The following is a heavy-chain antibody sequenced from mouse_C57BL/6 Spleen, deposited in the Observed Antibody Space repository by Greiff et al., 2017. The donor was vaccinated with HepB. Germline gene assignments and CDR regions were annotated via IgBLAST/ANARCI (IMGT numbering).Heavy chain of an antibody. CDR3: ARLSMVTTPAWFAY. V-gene: IGHV1-69*01. J-gene: IGHJ3*01. Sequence: QVQLQQPGAELVMPGASVKLSCKASGYTFTSYWMHWVKQRPGQGLEWIGEIDPSDSYTNYNQKFKGKSTLTVDKSSSTAYMQLSSLTSEDSAVYYCARLSMVTTPAWFAYWGQGTLVTVSA. D-gene: IGHD2-2*01. CDR2: IDPSDSYT. CDR1: GYTFTSYW.